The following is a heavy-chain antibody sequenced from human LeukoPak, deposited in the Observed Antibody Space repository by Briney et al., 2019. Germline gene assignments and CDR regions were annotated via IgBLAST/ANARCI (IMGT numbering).Heavy chain of an antibody. Sequence: PSETLSLTCAVYGGSFSGYYWSWIRQPPGKGLEWIGEINHSGSTNYKPSLKSRVTLLVDTSKNHFSLKLRSVTAADTAIYYCASGFRGQLGYFDYWGQGTLVTVSS. V-gene: IGHV4-34*01. CDR3: ASGFRGQLGYFDY. D-gene: IGHD1-1*01. CDR2: INHSGST. J-gene: IGHJ4*02. CDR1: GGSFSGYY.